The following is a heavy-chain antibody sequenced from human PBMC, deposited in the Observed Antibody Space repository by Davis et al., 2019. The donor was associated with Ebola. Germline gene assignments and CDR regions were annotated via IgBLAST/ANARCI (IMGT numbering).Heavy chain of an antibody. J-gene: IGHJ4*02. Sequence: MPSETLSLTCTVSDGSISSYYWSWIRQPPGKGLDWIGYIYYSGSTNYNPSLKSRVTISVDTSKNQFFLKLSSVTAADTAVYFCARHASQRSIFDYWGQGTLVTVSS. V-gene: IGHV4-59*08. D-gene: IGHD3-16*01. CDR3: ARHASQRSIFDY. CDR2: IYYSGST. CDR1: DGSISSYY.